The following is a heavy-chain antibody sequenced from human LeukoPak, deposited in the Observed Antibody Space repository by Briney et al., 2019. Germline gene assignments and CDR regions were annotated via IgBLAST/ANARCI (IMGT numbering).Heavy chain of an antibody. CDR3: ARDGVVRAALTDYYYYGMDV. J-gene: IGHJ6*02. CDR2: IWYDGSNK. CDR1: GFTFSSYG. D-gene: IGHD2-2*01. V-gene: IGHV3-33*01. Sequence: PWRSLRLSCAASGFTFSSYGMHWVRQAPGKGLEWVAVIWYDGSNKYYPDSVKGRFTISRDNSNNTLYLQMNSLRAEDTAVYYCARDGVVRAALTDYYYYGMDVWGQGTTVTVSS.